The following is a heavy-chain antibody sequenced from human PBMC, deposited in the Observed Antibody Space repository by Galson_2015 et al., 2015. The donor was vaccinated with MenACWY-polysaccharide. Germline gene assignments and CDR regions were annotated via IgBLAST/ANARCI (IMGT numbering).Heavy chain of an antibody. CDR3: ARLSATGTVTFDY. Sequence: QSGAEVKKPGESLKISCKGSGYSLTSNWIGWVRQMPGKGLEWMGIIYPADSDTRYSPFFQGQVTISADKSISTAYLQWSSLKASDTAVYYCARLSATGTVTFDYWGQGTLVTVSS. J-gene: IGHJ4*02. CDR2: IYPADSDT. V-gene: IGHV5-51*03. CDR1: GYSLTSNW. D-gene: IGHD4-17*01.